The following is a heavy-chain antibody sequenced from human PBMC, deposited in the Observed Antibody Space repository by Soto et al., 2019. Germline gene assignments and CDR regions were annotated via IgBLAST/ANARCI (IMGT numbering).Heavy chain of an antibody. CDR3: ARITFVKVTHRAFDI. CDR2: IYYSGST. V-gene: IGHV4-59*08. J-gene: IGHJ3*02. CDR1: GGSISSYY. D-gene: IGHD3-16*01. Sequence: SKTLSLTCTVSGGSISSYYWSWIRQPPGKGLEWIGYIYYSGSTNYNPSLKSRVTISVDTSKNQFSLKLSSVTAADTAVYYCARITFVKVTHRAFDIWGQGTMVTVSS.